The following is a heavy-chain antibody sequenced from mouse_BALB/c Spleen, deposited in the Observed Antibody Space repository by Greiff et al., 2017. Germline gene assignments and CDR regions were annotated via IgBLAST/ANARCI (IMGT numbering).Heavy chain of an antibody. D-gene: IGHD2-4*01. CDR2: IWGDGST. J-gene: IGHJ3*01. CDR1: GFSFTGYG. V-gene: IGHV2-6-7*01. Sequence: VQRVESGPGLVAPSQCLSITCTASGFSFTGYGVNWVRQPPGKGLEWLGMIWGDGSTDYNSALKARLSISTDNSKSQVFLKMHSLQTDDTARYYCARDGGLSGGAYWGQGTLVTVSA. CDR3: ARDGGLSGGAY.